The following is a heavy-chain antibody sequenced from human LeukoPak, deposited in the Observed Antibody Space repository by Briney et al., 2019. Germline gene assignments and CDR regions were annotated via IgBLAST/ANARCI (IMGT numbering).Heavy chain of an antibody. Sequence: GASVKVSCKASGGTFISYAISWVGQAPGQGLEWMGGIIPIFGTANYAQKFQGRVTITADKSTSTAYMELSSLRSEDTAVYYCARGLRWSYYMDVWGKGTTVTVSS. D-gene: IGHD2-15*01. CDR1: GGTFISYA. J-gene: IGHJ6*03. V-gene: IGHV1-69*06. CDR2: IIPIFGTA. CDR3: ARGLRWSYYMDV.